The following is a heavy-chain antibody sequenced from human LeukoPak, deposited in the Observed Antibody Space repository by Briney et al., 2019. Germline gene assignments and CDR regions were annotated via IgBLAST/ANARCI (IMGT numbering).Heavy chain of an antibody. Sequence: SVKVSCKASGGTFSSYAISWVRQAPGQGLEWMGRIIPILGIANYAQKFQGRVTMTRDTSTSTVYMELSSLRSEDTAVYYCARPRGAAGLFDYWGQGTLVTVSS. D-gene: IGHD6-13*01. CDR2: IIPILGIA. CDR1: GGTFSSYA. CDR3: ARPRGAAGLFDY. J-gene: IGHJ4*02. V-gene: IGHV1-69*04.